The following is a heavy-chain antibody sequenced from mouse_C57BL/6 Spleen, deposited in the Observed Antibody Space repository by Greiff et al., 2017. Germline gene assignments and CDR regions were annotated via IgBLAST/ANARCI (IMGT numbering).Heavy chain of an antibody. D-gene: IGHD3-3*01. CDR3: AREGTGWYFDV. CDR1: GFTFSSYA. Sequence: EVKLVESGGGLVKPGGSLKLSCAASGFTFSSYAMSWVRQTPEKRLEWVATISDGGSYTYYPDNVKGRFTISRDNVKNNLYLQMSHLKSEDTAMYYCAREGTGWYFDVWGTGTTVTVSS. CDR2: ISDGGSYT. V-gene: IGHV5-4*01. J-gene: IGHJ1*03.